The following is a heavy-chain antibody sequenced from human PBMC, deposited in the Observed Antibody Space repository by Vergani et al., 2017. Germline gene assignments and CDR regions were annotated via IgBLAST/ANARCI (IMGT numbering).Heavy chain of an antibody. CDR2: ISARYPST. CDR3: ARLSYDTTPYLQGGYDC. CDR1: GFTFSACP. Sequence: EVQLLQSGGGVIQSGGSVRLSRAASGFTFSACPMTWVRQAPGKGLEWVSAISARYPSTYYADSVKGRFTISRDNSKNMLYLQMNSLRAEDTAVYYCARLSYDTTPYLQGGYDCWGQGTLVSVSS. J-gene: IGHJ4*02. D-gene: IGHD3-22*01. V-gene: IGHV3-23*01.